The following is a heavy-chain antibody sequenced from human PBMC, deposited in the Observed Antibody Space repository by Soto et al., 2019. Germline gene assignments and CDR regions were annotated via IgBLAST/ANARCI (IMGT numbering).Heavy chain of an antibody. Sequence: QVQLVQSGAEVKKPGASVKVSCKASGYIFTSYGISWVRQAPGQGREWMGWISAYNGNTNYAPMLQGRVTMTTDTSTSTAYMDMRSLISDDTAVYYCARDRTVLLPFDYWGHGPLLTVSS. J-gene: IGHJ4*01. D-gene: IGHD2-15*01. V-gene: IGHV1-18*01. CDR1: GYIFTSYG. CDR2: ISAYNGNT. CDR3: ARDRTVLLPFDY.